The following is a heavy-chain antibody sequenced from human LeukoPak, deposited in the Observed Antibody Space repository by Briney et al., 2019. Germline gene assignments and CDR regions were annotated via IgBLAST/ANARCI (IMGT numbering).Heavy chain of an antibody. D-gene: IGHD2-15*01. V-gene: IGHV3-23*05. CDR2: IGRSGSPT. J-gene: IGHJ6*02. CDR1: EITFSNYA. Sequence: PGGSLRLSCAASEITFSNYAISWVRQAPGKGLEWVAAIGRSGSPTYYADSVKGRFTISRDNSKNTLYLQMNSLRAEDTAVYYCARGSTPGYYYYYGMDVWGQGTTVTVSS. CDR3: ARGSTPGYYYYYGMDV.